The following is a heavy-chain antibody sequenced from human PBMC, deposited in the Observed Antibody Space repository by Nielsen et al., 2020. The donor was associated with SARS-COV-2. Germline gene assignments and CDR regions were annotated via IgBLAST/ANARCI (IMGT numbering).Heavy chain of an antibody. V-gene: IGHV3-33*01. J-gene: IGHJ4*02. Sequence: GGSLRLSCAASGFTFSSYGMHWVRQAPGKGLEWVAVIWYDGSNKYYADSVKGRFTISRDNSKNTLYLQMNSLRAEDTAVYYCARDMVDSGYDFDYWGQGTLVTVSS. CDR1: GFTFSSYG. D-gene: IGHD5-12*01. CDR2: IWYDGSNK. CDR3: ARDMVDSGYDFDY.